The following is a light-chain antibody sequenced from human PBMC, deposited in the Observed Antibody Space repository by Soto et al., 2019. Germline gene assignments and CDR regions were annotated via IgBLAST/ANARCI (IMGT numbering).Light chain of an antibody. CDR1: SSDVGGYNY. CDR3: NSYTSSSTYV. CDR2: DVS. V-gene: IGLV2-14*03. J-gene: IGLJ1*01. Sequence: QSVLTQPASVSGSPGQSIAISCTGTSSDVGGYNYVTWYQQHPGKAPKLMIYDVSNRPSGVSDRFSGSKSGNTASLTISGLQAEDEGDYYCNSYTSSSTYVCGTGTKVT.